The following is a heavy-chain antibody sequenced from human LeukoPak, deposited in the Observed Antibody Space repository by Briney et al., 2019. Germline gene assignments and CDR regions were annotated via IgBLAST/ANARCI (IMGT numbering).Heavy chain of an antibody. Sequence: GGSLRLSCAVSGFTFSSYSMNWVRQAPGKGLEWVSSISSSSSYIYYADSVKGRFTISRDNAKNSLYLQMNSLRAEDTAVYYCACAYYDFWSGYPNWFDPWGQGTLVTVSS. V-gene: IGHV3-21*01. D-gene: IGHD3-3*01. CDR3: ACAYYDFWSGYPNWFDP. CDR1: GFTFSSYS. J-gene: IGHJ5*02. CDR2: ISSSSSYI.